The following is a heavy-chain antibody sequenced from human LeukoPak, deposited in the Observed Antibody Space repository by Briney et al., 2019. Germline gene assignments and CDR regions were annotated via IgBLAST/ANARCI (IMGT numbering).Heavy chain of an antibody. CDR3: AKDRGIVVVPAAPNTDNWFDP. J-gene: IGHJ5*02. CDR2: ISGSGGST. V-gene: IGHV3-23*01. Sequence: GGSLRLSCAASGFTFSSYVMSWVRQAPGKGLEWVSAISGSGGSTYYADSVKGRFTISRDNSKNTLYLQMNSLRAEDTAVYYCAKDRGIVVVPAAPNTDNWFDPWGQGTLVTVSS. D-gene: IGHD2-2*01. CDR1: GFTFSSYV.